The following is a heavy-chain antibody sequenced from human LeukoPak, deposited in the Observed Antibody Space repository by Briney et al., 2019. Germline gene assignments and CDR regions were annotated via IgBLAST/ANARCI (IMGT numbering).Heavy chain of an antibody. Sequence: GGSLRLSCSASGFIFSTYAMHWVRQAPGKGLEWVAAISYDGGNKFYADSVKGRFTFSRDNSKNTLYLQMNSLGVDDTAVYYCARDKGDHFFDYWGQGNLVTVSS. CDR1: GFIFSTYA. J-gene: IGHJ4*02. V-gene: IGHV3-30-3*01. D-gene: IGHD3-10*01. CDR2: ISYDGGNK. CDR3: ARDKGDHFFDY.